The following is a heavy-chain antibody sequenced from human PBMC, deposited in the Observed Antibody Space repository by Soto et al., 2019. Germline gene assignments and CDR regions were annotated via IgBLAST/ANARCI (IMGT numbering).Heavy chain of an antibody. V-gene: IGHV3-11*01. Sequence: PGGSLRLSCAASGFTFSDYYMSWIRQAPGKGLEWVSYISSSGSTIYYADSVKGRFAISRDNAKNSLYLQMNSLRAEDTAVYYCARFYDSRRAAFDIWGQGTMVTVSS. CDR3: ARFYDSRRAAFDI. CDR1: GFTFSDYY. CDR2: ISSSGSTI. J-gene: IGHJ3*02. D-gene: IGHD3-22*01.